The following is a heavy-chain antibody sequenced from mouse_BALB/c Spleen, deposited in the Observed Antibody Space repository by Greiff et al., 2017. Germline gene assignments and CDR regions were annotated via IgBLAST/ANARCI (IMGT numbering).Heavy chain of an antibody. D-gene: IGHD1-1*01. Sequence: EVQLVESGGGLVKPGGSLKLSCAASGFAFSSYDMSWVRQTPEKRLEWVAYISSGGGSTYYPDTVKGRFTISRDNAKNTLYLQMSSLKSEDTAMYYCARSPDYYGSSYGYFDVWGAGTTVTVSS. V-gene: IGHV5-12-1*01. CDR1: GFAFSSYD. CDR2: ISSGGGST. CDR3: ARSPDYYGSSYGYFDV. J-gene: IGHJ1*01.